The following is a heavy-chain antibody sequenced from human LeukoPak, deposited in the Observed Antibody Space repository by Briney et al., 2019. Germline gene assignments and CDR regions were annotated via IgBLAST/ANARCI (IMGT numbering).Heavy chain of an antibody. CDR3: ARARYSNSGYYYYMDV. CDR1: GYSFTSYW. CDR2: IYPSDSDT. V-gene: IGHV5-51*01. D-gene: IGHD6-6*01. J-gene: IGHJ6*03. Sequence: GESLKISCKGSGYSFTSYWIGWVRQMPGKGLEWMGFIYPSDSDTRYSPSFQGQVSISADKSINIAYLQWSSLKASDTAMYYCARARYSNSGYYYYMDVWGKGTAVTVSS.